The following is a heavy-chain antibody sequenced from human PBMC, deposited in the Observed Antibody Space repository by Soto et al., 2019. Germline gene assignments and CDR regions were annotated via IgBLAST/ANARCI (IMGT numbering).Heavy chain of an antibody. V-gene: IGHV4-30-2*01. J-gene: IGHJ4*02. Sequence: QLQLQESGSGLVKPSQTLSLTCAVSGGSISSGGYSWSWIRQPPGKGLAWIGYIYHSGSTYYNPSLKSRVTISVDRSKNQFSLKLSAVTAADTAVYYCARESSGSYYFDYWGQGTLVTVSS. D-gene: IGHD1-26*01. CDR2: IYHSGST. CDR1: GGSISSGGYS. CDR3: ARESSGSYYFDY.